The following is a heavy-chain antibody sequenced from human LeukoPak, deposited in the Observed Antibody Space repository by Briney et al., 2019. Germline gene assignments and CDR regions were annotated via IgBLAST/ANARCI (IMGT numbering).Heavy chain of an antibody. CDR3: ARESSIPAAGTVGNWFDP. D-gene: IGHD6-13*01. CDR2: INPNSGGT. Sequence: ASVKVSCKASGYTFTGHYIHWVRQAPGQGLEWMGWINPNSGGTNYAQKFQGRVTMTRDTSISTAYMDLSGLTSDDTAVYYCARESSIPAAGTVGNWFDPWGQGTLVTVSS. CDR1: GYTFTGHY. V-gene: IGHV1-2*02. J-gene: IGHJ5*02.